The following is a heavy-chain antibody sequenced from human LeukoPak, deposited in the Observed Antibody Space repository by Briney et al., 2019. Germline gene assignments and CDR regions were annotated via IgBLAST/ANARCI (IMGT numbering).Heavy chain of an antibody. D-gene: IGHD4-17*01. CDR3: AKYADSLFSDY. Sequence: PGGSLRLSCAASGFTFSSYAMSWVRQAPGKGLDWVSAISVSAGSTYYADSVKGRFTISRDNSKNTLYLQMNSLRADDTAVYYCAKYADSLFSDYWGQGTLVTVSS. CDR2: ISVSAGST. V-gene: IGHV3-23*01. CDR1: GFTFSSYA. J-gene: IGHJ4*02.